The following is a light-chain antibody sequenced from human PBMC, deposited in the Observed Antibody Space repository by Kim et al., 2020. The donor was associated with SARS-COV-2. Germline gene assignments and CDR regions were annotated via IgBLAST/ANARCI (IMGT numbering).Light chain of an antibody. CDR1: KLGDKY. V-gene: IGLV3-1*01. J-gene: IGLJ1*01. CDR2: RDN. Sequence: SYELTQPPSVSVSPGQTASITCSGDKLGDKYASWYQQKPGQSPVVVIFRDNRRPSGIPERFSGSNSGNTATLTISGTQAMDEAGYYCQAWDSSIYVFGTGTKVIVL. CDR3: QAWDSSIYV.